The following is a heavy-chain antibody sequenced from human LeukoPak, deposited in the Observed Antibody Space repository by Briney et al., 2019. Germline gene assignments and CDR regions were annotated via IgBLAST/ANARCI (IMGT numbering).Heavy chain of an antibody. CDR1: GFTFSNYG. J-gene: IGHJ6*03. D-gene: IGHD3-10*01. V-gene: IGHV3-30*02. Sequence: GGSLRLSCVASGFTFSNYGMHWVRQAPGKGLEWVAFIRYDGFNKYYTDSVKGRFTISRDNSKNTLYLQMNSLRAEDTAVYYCAKDLDPHYYGSGRSHYYYYYYMDVWGKGTTVTVSS. CDR2: IRYDGFNK. CDR3: AKDLDPHYYGSGRSHYYYYYYMDV.